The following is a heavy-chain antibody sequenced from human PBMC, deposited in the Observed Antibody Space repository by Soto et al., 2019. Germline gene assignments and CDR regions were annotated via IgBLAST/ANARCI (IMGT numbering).Heavy chain of an antibody. V-gene: IGHV3-23*01. CDR1: GFTFNSYA. J-gene: IGHJ4*02. CDR2: ISGSGGST. Sequence: EVQLLESGGGLVQPGGSLRLSCAASGFTFNSYAMSWVRQAPGKGLEWVSAISGSGGSTYYADSVKGRFTISRDNSKNTLYLQMNSLRAEDTAVYYCAKYLRFFTGLFDYWGQGTLVTVSS. CDR3: AKYLRFFTGLFDY. D-gene: IGHD3-3*01.